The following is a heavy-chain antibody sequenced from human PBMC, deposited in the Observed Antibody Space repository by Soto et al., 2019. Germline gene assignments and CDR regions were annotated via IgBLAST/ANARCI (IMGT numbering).Heavy chain of an antibody. Sequence: QVTLKESGPVLVKPAETLTLTCTVSGFSLSNARMGVSWIRQPSGKALKWLSHIFSNDEKSYSTSLKSRLTISKDTSKSQVVLTMTNMDPVDTATYYCARHGRGVGARPLDYWGQGTLVTVSS. CDR2: IFSNDEK. V-gene: IGHV2-26*01. J-gene: IGHJ4*02. CDR3: ARHGRGVGARPLDY. D-gene: IGHD1-26*01. CDR1: GFSLSNARMG.